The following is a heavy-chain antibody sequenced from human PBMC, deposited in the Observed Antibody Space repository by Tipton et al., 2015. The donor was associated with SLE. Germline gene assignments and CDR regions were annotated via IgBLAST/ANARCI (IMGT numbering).Heavy chain of an antibody. CDR1: GGFISTYY. Sequence: LRLSCTVSGGFISTYYWSWIRQPAGKGLEWIGRVGSSGSPTYNPSLKSRVTMSVDTSTNQFSLKLTSVTGADTAVYYCARESLLPVVYATWYFDLWGRGTLVTVSS. D-gene: IGHD2-8*02. J-gene: IGHJ2*01. V-gene: IGHV4-4*07. CDR3: ARESLLPVVYATWYFDL. CDR2: VGSSGSP.